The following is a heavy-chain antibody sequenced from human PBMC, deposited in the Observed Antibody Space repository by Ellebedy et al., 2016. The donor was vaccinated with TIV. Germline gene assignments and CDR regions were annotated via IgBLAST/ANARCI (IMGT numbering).Heavy chain of an antibody. CDR2: LTASGDST. D-gene: IGHD2-21*02. CDR1: GLTFSSHG. J-gene: IGHJ4*02. Sequence: GESLKISCAVSGLTFSSHGMSWVRQAPGKGLEWVSGLTASGDSTYYADSVKGRFTISRDNSKNTLYLQMNSLRVEDTAVYYGVVTGWRGGTIVPFTYWGQGPLVTVSS. CDR3: VVTGWRGGTIVPFTY. V-gene: IGHV3-23*01.